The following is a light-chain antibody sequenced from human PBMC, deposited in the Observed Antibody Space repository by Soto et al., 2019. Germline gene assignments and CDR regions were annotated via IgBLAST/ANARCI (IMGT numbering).Light chain of an antibody. CDR2: AVT. CDR3: SSYTRSSTL. CDR1: SSDVGGYNY. V-gene: IGLV2-14*01. Sequence: QSVLTQPASVSGSPGQSITLSCPGTSSDVGGYNYVSWYQQHPGKAPKLMIYAVTDRPSGVSSRVSGAKSGNTASLTISGLQAEDEADYYCSSYTRSSTLFGTGTKLTVL. J-gene: IGLJ1*01.